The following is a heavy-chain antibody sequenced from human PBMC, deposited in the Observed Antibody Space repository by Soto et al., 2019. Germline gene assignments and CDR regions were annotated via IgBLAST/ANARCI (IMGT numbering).Heavy chain of an antibody. J-gene: IGHJ5*02. CDR3: AKNQGVELVPLATVDWFDP. Sequence: GGSLRLSCAASGFVFENFGMSWVRQAPGKGLEWISSISGSGFKKYYADSVKGRFTISRDNSKSTVYLELNNLSAEDTAVYHCAKNQGVELVPLATVDWFDPWGQGSVVTVSS. V-gene: IGHV3-23*01. D-gene: IGHD1-26*01. CDR2: ISGSGFKK. CDR1: GFVFENFG.